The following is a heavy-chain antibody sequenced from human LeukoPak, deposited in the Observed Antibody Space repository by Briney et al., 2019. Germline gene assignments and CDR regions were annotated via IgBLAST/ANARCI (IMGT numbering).Heavy chain of an antibody. J-gene: IGHJ4*02. CDR3: ARLRDCGGDCYLDY. V-gene: IGHV5-51*01. Sequence: GAFLQISCEGSGSIFTSYWIGWVRQLPGKGLEWMGIIYPGDSNTSYSPSFQGQVTISADKSISTAYLQWSSLKASGTAMYYCARLRDCGGDCYLDYWGQGTLVTVSS. CDR2: IYPGDSNT. CDR1: GSIFTSYW. D-gene: IGHD2-21*01.